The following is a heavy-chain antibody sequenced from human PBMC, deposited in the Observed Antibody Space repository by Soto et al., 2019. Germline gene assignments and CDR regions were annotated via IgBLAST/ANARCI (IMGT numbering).Heavy chain of an antibody. CDR1: CGSISSSIYY. D-gene: IGHD3-10*01. Sequence: PSETLSLTCTVSCGSISSSIYYWGWIRQPPGKGLEWIGSIYYSGSTYYNPSLKSRVTISVDSSKNQFSLKLSSVTAADTAVYYCARHYGYGSGSYYYYYGMDVWGQGTTVTVSS. V-gene: IGHV4-39*01. J-gene: IGHJ6*02. CDR3: ARHYGYGSGSYYYYYGMDV. CDR2: IYYSGST.